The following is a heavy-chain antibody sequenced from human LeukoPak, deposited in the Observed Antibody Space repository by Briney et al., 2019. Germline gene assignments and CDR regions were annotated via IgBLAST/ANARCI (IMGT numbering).Heavy chain of an antibody. CDR3: ARGPGGYSSSWYSY. CDR1: GYTFTAYY. V-gene: IGHV1-2*02. J-gene: IGHJ4*02. CDR2: INPNSGGS. D-gene: IGHD6-13*01. Sequence: GASVKVSCKASGYTFTAYYMHWVRQAPGQGLEWMGWINPNSGGSNYAQKFQGRVTMTRDTSISTAYMELSRLRSDDTAVYYCARGPGGYSSSWYSYWGQGTLVTVSS.